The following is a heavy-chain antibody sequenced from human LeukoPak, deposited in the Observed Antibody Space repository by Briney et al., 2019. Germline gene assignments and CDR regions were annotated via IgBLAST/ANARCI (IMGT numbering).Heavy chain of an antibody. CDR1: GGSISSSSYY. CDR3: ARDGWTPIRWGSPSADY. CDR2: IYYSGST. V-gene: IGHV4-39*07. D-gene: IGHD7-27*01. J-gene: IGHJ4*02. Sequence: SETLSLTCTVSGGSISSSSYYWGWIRQPPGKGLEWIGSIYYSGSTYYNPSLKSRVTISVDTSKNQFSLKLSSATAADTAVYYCARDGWTPIRWGSPSADYWGQGTLVTASS.